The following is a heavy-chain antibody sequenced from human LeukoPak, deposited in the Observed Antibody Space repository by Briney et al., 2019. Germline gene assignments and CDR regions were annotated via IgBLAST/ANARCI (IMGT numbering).Heavy chain of an antibody. CDR2: ISSGSSYI. D-gene: IGHD3-22*01. J-gene: IGHJ4*02. CDR1: GFTFSSYS. V-gene: IGHV3-21*01. CDR3: ARSVVSRQPPDY. Sequence: GGSLRLSCAASGFTFSSYSMNWGRQAPGKGLEWVSSISSGSSYIYYADAVKGRFTISRDNAKNSLYLQMNSRRAEDTALYYCARSVVSRQPPDYWGQGTLVTVSS.